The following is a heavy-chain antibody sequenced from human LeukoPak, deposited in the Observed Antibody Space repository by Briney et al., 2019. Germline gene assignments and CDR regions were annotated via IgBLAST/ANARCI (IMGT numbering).Heavy chain of an antibody. CDR3: ARKSHGLEIDY. D-gene: IGHD5-18*01. V-gene: IGHV4-39*01. Sequence: TSETLSLTCTVSGGSISSSSYYWGWIRQPPGKGLEWIGSIYYSGSTYYNPSLKSRVTISVDTSKNQFSLKLSSVTAADTAVYYCARKSHGLEIDYWGQGTLVTVSS. CDR2: IYYSGST. CDR1: GGSISSSSYY. J-gene: IGHJ4*02.